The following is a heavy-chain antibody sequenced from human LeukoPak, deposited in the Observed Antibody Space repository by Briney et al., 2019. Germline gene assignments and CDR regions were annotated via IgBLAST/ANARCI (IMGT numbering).Heavy chain of an antibody. CDR3: ARVVFQGSTNWFDS. V-gene: IGHV3-48*03. Sequence: GGSLRLSCAASGFTFDDHGMNWVRQAPGKGLEWVSYISSSGSTIYYADSVKGRFTISRDNAKNSLYLQMNSLRAEDTALYYCARVVFQGSTNWFDSWGLGTLVTVSS. CDR2: ISSSGSTI. J-gene: IGHJ5*01. CDR1: GFTFDDHG. D-gene: IGHD3-3*01.